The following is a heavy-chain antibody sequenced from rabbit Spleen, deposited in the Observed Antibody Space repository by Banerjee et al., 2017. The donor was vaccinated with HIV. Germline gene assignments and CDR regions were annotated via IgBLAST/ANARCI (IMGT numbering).Heavy chain of an antibody. D-gene: IGHD7-1*01. CDR1: GFSFSGGAY. CDR3: ARGNASDSGYSL. Sequence: QEQLEESGGGLVKPGASLTLTCKASGFSFSGGAYMCWVRQAPGKGLEWIACLGIRSGTTHYATWAKGRFTISKTSATTVTLQMTSLTAADTATYFCARGNASDSGYSLWGQGTLVTVS. J-gene: IGHJ2*01. V-gene: IGHV1S45*01. CDR2: LGIRSGTT.